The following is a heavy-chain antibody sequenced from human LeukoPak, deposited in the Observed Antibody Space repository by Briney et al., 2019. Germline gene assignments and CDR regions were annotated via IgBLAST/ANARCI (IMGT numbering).Heavy chain of an antibody. CDR1: GYTFTGYY. D-gene: IGHD2-2*01. J-gene: IGHJ6*01. V-gene: IGHV1-2*02. CDR2: INPNSGGT. Sequence: VASVKVSCKASGYTFTGYYMHWVRQAPGQGLEWMGWINPNSGGTNYAQKFEGRVTMTRDTSISTAYMELSRLRSDDTAVYYCARGRSTRCYAICWMPMDVWGKGTTVTVSA. CDR3: ARGRSTRCYAICWMPMDV.